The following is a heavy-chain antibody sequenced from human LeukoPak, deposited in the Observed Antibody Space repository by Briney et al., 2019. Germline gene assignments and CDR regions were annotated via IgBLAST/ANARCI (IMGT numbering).Heavy chain of an antibody. CDR2: ISGGGGTT. CDR1: GLTFSTYA. J-gene: IGHJ4*02. Sequence: GGSLRLSCVVSGLTFSTYAMTWVRQAPGKGLEWVSAISGGGGTTYYADSVKGRFTISRDNSRNTLYLQMNSLRAEDTAVYYCAKDRGYWGQGTLVTVSS. CDR3: AKDRGY. V-gene: IGHV3-23*01.